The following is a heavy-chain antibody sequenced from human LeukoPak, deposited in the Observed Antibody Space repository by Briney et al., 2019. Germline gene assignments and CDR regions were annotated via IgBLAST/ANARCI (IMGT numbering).Heavy chain of an antibody. V-gene: IGHV3-23*01. CDR3: AKDPYSGSSLDY. D-gene: IGHD1-26*01. CDR1: GFAFSSYA. Sequence: GGSLRLSCAASGFAFSSYAMSWVRQAPGKGLEWVSAISGSGGSTYYADSVKGRFTISRDNSKNTLYLQMNSLRAEDTAVYYCAKDPYSGSSLDYWGQGTLVTVSS. CDR2: ISGSGGST. J-gene: IGHJ4*02.